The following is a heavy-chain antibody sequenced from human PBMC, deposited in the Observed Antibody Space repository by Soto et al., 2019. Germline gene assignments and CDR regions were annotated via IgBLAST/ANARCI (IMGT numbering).Heavy chain of an antibody. CDR2: ISDSGDST. J-gene: IGHJ4*02. CDR1: GFTFSMYA. CDR3: GKGDWGDY. D-gene: IGHD7-27*01. V-gene: IGHV3-23*01. Sequence: EVQLLESGGGLVQPGGSLRLSCAASGFTFSMYAMNWVRQAPGKGLEWVSGISDSGDSTFYADSVKGRFTISRDDSKNTLHLQMNSLRVEDTAVSYCGKGDWGDYWGQGTLVTVSS.